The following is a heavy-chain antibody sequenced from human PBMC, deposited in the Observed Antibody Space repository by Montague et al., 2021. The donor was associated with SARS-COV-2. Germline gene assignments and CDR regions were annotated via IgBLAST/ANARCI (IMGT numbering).Heavy chain of an antibody. CDR2: IYYSGST. D-gene: IGHD6-19*01. CDR3: ARGSGWMGNAFDI. CDR1: GGSISSYC. Sequence: SETLSLTCTVSGGSISSYCWSWIRQPPGKGLEWIGYIYYSGSTNYNPSLKSRVTISVDTSKNQFSLKLSSVSAADTAVYYCARGSGWMGNAFDIWGQGTMVTVSS. V-gene: IGHV4-59*01. J-gene: IGHJ3*02.